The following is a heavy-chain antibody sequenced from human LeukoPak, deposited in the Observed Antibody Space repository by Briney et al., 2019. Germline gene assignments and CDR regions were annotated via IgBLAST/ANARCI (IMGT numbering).Heavy chain of an antibody. Sequence: GGSLRLSCAASGFIFRDYYMSWIRQAPGKGLEWVSYISSSGNTIYYADSVKGRFTIFRDNAKNSLYLQMNSLRAEDTAVYYCARSTRRDSEIALAESFQHWGQGTLVTVSS. J-gene: IGHJ1*01. D-gene: IGHD1-26*01. CDR2: ISSSGNTI. CDR3: ARSTRRDSEIALAESFQH. V-gene: IGHV3-11*01. CDR1: GFIFRDYY.